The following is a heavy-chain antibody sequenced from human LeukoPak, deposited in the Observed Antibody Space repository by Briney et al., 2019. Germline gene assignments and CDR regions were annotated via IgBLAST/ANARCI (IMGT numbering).Heavy chain of an antibody. CDR1: GGSISSYY. V-gene: IGHV4-4*07. D-gene: IGHD3-10*01. J-gene: IGHJ5*02. CDR2: IYTSGST. Sequence: SETLSLTCTVSGGSISSYYWSWIRQPAGKGLEWIGRIYTSGSTNYNPSLKSRVTMSVDTSRNQFSLKLSSVTAADTAVYYCARDGMVRGASYNWFDPWGQGTLVTVSS. CDR3: ARDGMVRGASYNWFDP.